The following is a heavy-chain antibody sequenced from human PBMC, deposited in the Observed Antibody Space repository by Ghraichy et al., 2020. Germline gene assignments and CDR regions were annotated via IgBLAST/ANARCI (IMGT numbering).Heavy chain of an antibody. Sequence: ESLNISCKGSGYSFTSYWIAWVRQMPGKGLELMGIIYPGDSDTRYSPSVQGQVTISVDKSISTAYLQWSSLKASDTAMYYCARHESGMLGATTVDYWGQGTLVTVPS. CDR3: ARHESGMLGATTVDY. D-gene: IGHD1-26*01. CDR2: IYPGDSDT. V-gene: IGHV5-51*01. CDR1: GYSFTSYW. J-gene: IGHJ4*02.